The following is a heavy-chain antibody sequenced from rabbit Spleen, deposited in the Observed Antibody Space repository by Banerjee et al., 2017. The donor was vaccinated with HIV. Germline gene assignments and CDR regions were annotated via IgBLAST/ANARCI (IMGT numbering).Heavy chain of an antibody. V-gene: IGHV1S45*01. CDR3: ARDTSTSFSSYGMDL. Sequence: QEQLVESGGGLVRPEGSLKLSCKASGFSFSNKAVMCWVRQAPGKGLEWIACINVVTGKAVYASWAKGRFTFSKTSSTTVTLQMTRLTAADTATYFCARDTSTSFSSYGMDLWGQGTLVTVS. CDR1: GFSFSNKAV. CDR2: INVVTGKA. D-gene: IGHD1-1*01. J-gene: IGHJ6*01.